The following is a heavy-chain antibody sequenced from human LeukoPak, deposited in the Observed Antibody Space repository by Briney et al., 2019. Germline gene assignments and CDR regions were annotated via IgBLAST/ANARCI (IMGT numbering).Heavy chain of an antibody. Sequence: GGSLRLSCAASGFTFSSYWMQWIRQAPGKGLVWVSRINSDGSSTSYADSVKGRLTISRDNAKNTLYLQMNSLRAEATAVYYCARVHYYDSSGYYFDYWGQGTLVTVSS. CDR3: ARVHYYDSSGYYFDY. CDR2: INSDGSST. J-gene: IGHJ4*02. D-gene: IGHD3-22*01. V-gene: IGHV3-74*01. CDR1: GFTFSSYW.